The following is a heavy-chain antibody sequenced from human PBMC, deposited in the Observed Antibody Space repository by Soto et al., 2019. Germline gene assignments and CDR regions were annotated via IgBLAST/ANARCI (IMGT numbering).Heavy chain of an antibody. Sequence: GGSLRLSCAASGFMFNNYAMSWVRQAPGKGLEWVSTVSVSGGTTYYADSLKGRFTISRDNSKKTVYLQMNRLRADDTAIYYCAKGLYYYDSSGYRLYDYWGQGTLVTVSS. CDR3: AKGLYYYDSSGYRLYDY. D-gene: IGHD3-22*01. CDR2: VSVSGGTT. CDR1: GFMFNNYA. J-gene: IGHJ4*02. V-gene: IGHV3-23*01.